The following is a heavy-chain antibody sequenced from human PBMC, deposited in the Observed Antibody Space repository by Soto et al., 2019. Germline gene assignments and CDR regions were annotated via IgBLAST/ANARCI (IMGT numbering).Heavy chain of an antibody. CDR1: EFTFSSYG. V-gene: IGHV3-33*01. CDR2: IWYDGSNE. J-gene: IGHJ6*02. Sequence: QVQLVESGGGVVQPGRSLRLSCAASEFTFSSYGMHWVRQAPGKGLEWVAVIWYDGSNEYYADSVKGRFTISRDNSKNTLYLQMNSRRAEDTAVYYCARDGAVGYGMDVWGQGTTVTVSS. CDR3: ARDGAVGYGMDV.